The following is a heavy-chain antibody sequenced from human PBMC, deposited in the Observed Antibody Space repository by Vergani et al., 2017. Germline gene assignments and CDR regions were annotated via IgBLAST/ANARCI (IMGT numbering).Heavy chain of an antibody. CDR3: ARGNYYGSGTYVDP. V-gene: IGHV3-30*02. D-gene: IGHD3-10*01. CDR2: IQKDGIDK. Sequence: QVQLVASGGGVVQPGESLRLSCAASGFPFSTYGMHWVRQAPGKGLEWVAFIQKDGIDKFYADSVRGRFTISRDISKNTLHLQINNLRVEDTAVYYCARGNYYGSGTYVDPWGQGTLVTVSS. J-gene: IGHJ5*02. CDR1: GFPFSTYG.